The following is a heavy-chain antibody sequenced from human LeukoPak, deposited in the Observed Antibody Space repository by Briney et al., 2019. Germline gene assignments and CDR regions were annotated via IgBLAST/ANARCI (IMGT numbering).Heavy chain of an antibody. CDR2: IRSDGSET. D-gene: IGHD2-21*01. CDR3: ARDRDWNKYFDY. V-gene: IGHV3-30*02. J-gene: IGHJ4*02. Sequence: GGSLRLSCAASGFVFSKYGMHWVRQAPGKGLAWVAFIRSDGSETYYADSVRGRFALSRDNSKTTLFLQMNSLRLEDTAVYYCARDRDWNKYFDYWGQGTLVAV. CDR1: GFVFSKYG.